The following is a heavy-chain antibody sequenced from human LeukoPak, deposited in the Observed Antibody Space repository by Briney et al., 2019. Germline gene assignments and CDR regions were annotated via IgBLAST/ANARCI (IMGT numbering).Heavy chain of an antibody. D-gene: IGHD3-10*01. Sequence: GASVKVSCKASGYTFISYYMHWVRQAPGRGLEWMGIINPSGGSTSNAQRFQDRVTMTRDTSTSTVYMELSNLRSEDTAVYFCAREGGVLWFGELGYWGQGTLVTVSS. CDR3: AREGGVLWFGELGY. CDR1: GYTFISYY. V-gene: IGHV1-46*01. J-gene: IGHJ4*02. CDR2: INPSGGST.